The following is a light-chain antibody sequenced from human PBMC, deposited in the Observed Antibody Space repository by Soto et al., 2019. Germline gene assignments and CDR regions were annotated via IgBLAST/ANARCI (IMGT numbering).Light chain of an antibody. CDR3: QQRHMWPIT. J-gene: IGKJ5*01. CDR1: QSVSSRD. CDR2: ATS. Sequence: EIVLTQSPGTLSLSPGERATLSCRASQSVSSRDLAWYQQKPGQAPRLLIYATSSRAAGIPDRFSGSGSGTDFTLTISSLEPEDSAVYYCQQRHMWPITFGQGTRLEIK. V-gene: IGKV3D-20*02.